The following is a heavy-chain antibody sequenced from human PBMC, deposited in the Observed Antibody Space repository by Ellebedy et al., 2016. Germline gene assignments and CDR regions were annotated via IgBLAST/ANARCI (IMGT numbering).Heavy chain of an antibody. CDR2: IWYDGSNK. CDR3: ARGRIAARPEGAFDI. J-gene: IGHJ3*02. D-gene: IGHD6-6*01. Sequence: GGSLRLSXAASGFTFSSYGMHWVRQAPGKGLEWVAVIWYDGSNKYYADSVKGRFTISRDNSKNTLYLQMNSLRAEDTAVYYCARGRIAARPEGAFDIWGQGTMVTVSS. V-gene: IGHV3-33*01. CDR1: GFTFSSYG.